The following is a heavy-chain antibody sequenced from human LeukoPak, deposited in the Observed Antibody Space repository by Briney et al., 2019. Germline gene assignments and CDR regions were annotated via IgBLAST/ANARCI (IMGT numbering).Heavy chain of an antibody. Sequence: ASVTVSCKASGYTFTNYYIHWVRQAPGQGREWLGIINPSGGGTIYAQKFQGRVTMTRDTSTSTVYMELSSLRSEDTAVYYCAREWPNTYRFDLWGQGTLVTVSS. CDR3: AREWPNTYRFDL. CDR1: GYTFTNYY. V-gene: IGHV1-46*01. CDR2: INPSGGGT. D-gene: IGHD1/OR15-1a*01. J-gene: IGHJ5*02.